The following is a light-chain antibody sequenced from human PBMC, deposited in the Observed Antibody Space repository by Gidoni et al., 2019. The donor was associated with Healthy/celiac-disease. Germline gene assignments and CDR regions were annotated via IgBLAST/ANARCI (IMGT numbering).Light chain of an antibody. CDR1: QGISSA. V-gene: IGKV1-13*02. CDR3: QQFNS. Sequence: AIQLTQSPSSLSASVGDRVTIPRRPSQGISSALAWYQQKPGKAPKLLIYDASSLESGVPSRFSGSGSGTDFTLTISSLQPEDFATYDCQQFNSFGGGTKVEIK. J-gene: IGKJ4*01. CDR2: DAS.